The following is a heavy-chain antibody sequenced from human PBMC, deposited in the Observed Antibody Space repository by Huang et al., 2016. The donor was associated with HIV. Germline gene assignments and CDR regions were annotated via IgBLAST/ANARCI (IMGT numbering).Heavy chain of an antibody. CDR3: ARDLTGTRAAAAGIRGDAFDV. CDR2: IIPIFDTV. V-gene: IGHV1-69*13. D-gene: IGHD6-13*01. J-gene: IGHJ3*01. Sequence: QVQLVQSGAEVKKPGSSVKVSCKASGGTFGSYDISWVRQAPGQGLEGMVGIIPIFDTVNYAQKFQGRVRITADASTSTAYMELTSLRSEDTAVYYCARDLTGTRAAAAGIRGDAFDVWGQGTLVTVSS. CDR1: GGTFGSYD.